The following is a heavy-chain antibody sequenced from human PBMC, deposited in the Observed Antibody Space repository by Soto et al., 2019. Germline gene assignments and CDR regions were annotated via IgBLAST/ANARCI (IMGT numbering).Heavy chain of an antibody. CDR2: IYRSGST. CDR1: GFTVGNNY. J-gene: IGHJ4*02. CDR3: AGHSHKDY. Sequence: XXSLRLSCAASGFTVGNNYMRWVLQAPGKGLDWVSLIYRSGSTFYADSVQDSFIISRDSSKNTLYLKMNSLRVEDTAVYYCAGHSHKDYWGQGALVTVSS. V-gene: IGHV3-66*04.